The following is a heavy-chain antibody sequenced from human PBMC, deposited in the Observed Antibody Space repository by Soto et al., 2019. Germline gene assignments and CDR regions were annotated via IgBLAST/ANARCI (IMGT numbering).Heavy chain of an antibody. CDR3: TRGIDVWSGYPRYSLDY. Sequence: EVQLVESGGGVVQPGGSLKLSCAASGFIFSDSALHWVRQASGKGLEWVGRIRRKANNYATTYAASVEGRFAIDRDDSKNTAYLQMNSLKTEDTAIYYCTRGIDVWSGYPRYSLDYWGQGTLVTVSS. V-gene: IGHV3-73*02. J-gene: IGHJ4*02. CDR1: GFIFSDSA. D-gene: IGHD3-3*01. CDR2: IRRKANNYAT.